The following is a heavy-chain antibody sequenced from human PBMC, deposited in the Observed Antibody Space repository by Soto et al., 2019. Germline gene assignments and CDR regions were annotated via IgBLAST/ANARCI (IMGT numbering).Heavy chain of an antibody. CDR2: IIPIFGTA. Sequence: SVKVSCKASGGTFSSYAISWVRQAPGQGLEWMGGIIPIFGTANYAQKFQGRVTITADESTSTAYMELSSLRSEDTAVYYCAREVVVAARPNWFDPWGQGTLVTVSS. D-gene: IGHD2-15*01. J-gene: IGHJ5*02. CDR1: GGTFSSYA. V-gene: IGHV1-69*13. CDR3: AREVVVAARPNWFDP.